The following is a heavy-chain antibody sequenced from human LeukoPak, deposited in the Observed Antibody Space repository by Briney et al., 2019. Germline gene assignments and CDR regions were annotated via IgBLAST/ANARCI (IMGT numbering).Heavy chain of an antibody. Sequence: ASVKVSCKVSGYTLTELSMHWVRQAPGKGLEWMGGFDPEDGETIYAQKFQGRVTMTEDTSTDTAYMELSSLRSEDTAVYYCATDPPIAVALRYWGQGTLVTVSS. J-gene: IGHJ4*02. CDR3: ATDPPIAVALRY. D-gene: IGHD6-19*01. CDR2: FDPEDGET. CDR1: GYTLTELS. V-gene: IGHV1-24*01.